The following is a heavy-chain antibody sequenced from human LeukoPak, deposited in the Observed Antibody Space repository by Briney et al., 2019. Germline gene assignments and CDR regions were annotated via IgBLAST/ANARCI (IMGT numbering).Heavy chain of an antibody. CDR2: INHSGST. Sequence: SETLSLTCAVYGGSFSGYYWSWIRQPPGKGLEWIGEINHSGSTNYNPSLKSRVTISVDTSKNQFSLKLSPVTATDTAVYYCASYSNLHSSSSYYYYYMDVWGKGTTVTVSS. V-gene: IGHV4-34*01. J-gene: IGHJ6*03. D-gene: IGHD6-6*01. CDR1: GGSFSGYY. CDR3: ASYSNLHSSSSYYYYYMDV.